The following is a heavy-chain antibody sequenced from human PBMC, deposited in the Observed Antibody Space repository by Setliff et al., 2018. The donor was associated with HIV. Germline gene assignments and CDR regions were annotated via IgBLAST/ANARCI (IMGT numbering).Heavy chain of an antibody. D-gene: IGHD1-1*01. V-gene: IGHV3-23*01. CDR2: ISGSGGHT. CDR1: GFTFSNYA. Sequence: PGGSLRLSCAVSGFTFSNYAMNWVRQAPGKGLEWVSGISGSGGHTYYAESVKGRFTISRDKSKNTLYLQMNSLRAKDTAVYYCTQSQHLQYQMAAFDIWGQGTKVTVSS. J-gene: IGHJ3*02. CDR3: TQSQHLQYQMAAFDI.